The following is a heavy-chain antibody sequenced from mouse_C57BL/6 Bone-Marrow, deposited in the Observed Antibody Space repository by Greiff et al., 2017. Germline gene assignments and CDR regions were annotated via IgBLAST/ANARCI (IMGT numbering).Heavy chain of an antibody. CDR2: INPYNGGT. D-gene: IGHD1-1*02. CDR1: GYTFTDYY. CDR3: ARGLGGGSWFAY. Sequence: EVQLQESGPVLVKPGASVKMSCKASGYTFTDYYMNWVKQSHGKSLEWIGVINPYNGGTSYNQKFKGKATLTVDKSSSTADMELNSLSSEDSAVYYCARGLGGGSWFAYWGQGTLVTVSA. J-gene: IGHJ3*01. V-gene: IGHV1-19*01.